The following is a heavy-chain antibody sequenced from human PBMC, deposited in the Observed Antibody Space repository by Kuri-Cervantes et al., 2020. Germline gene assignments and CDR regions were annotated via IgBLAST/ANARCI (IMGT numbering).Heavy chain of an antibody. CDR3: ARDSPQDIVVVPAASRYYYYGMDV. J-gene: IGHJ6*02. D-gene: IGHD2-2*01. CDR2: IIPIFGTA. Sequence: SVKVSCKASGGTFSSYAISWVRQAPGQGLEWMGGIIPIFGTANYAQKFQGRVTITADESTSTAYMELRSLRSDDTAVYYCARDSPQDIVVVPAASRYYYYGMDVWGQGTTVTVSS. V-gene: IGHV1-69*13. CDR1: GGTFSSYA.